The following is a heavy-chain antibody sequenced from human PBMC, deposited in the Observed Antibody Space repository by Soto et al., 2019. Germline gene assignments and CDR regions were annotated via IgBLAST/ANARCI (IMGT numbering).Heavy chain of an antibody. D-gene: IGHD6-19*01. CDR3: ARMAVAGQNDY. CDR2: IYYSGST. CDR1: GGSISSSSYY. V-gene: IGHV4-39*01. Sequence: SETLSLTCTVSGGSISSSSYYWGWIRQPPGKGLEWIGSIYYSGSTYYNPSLKSRVTISVDTSKNQFSLKLSSVTAADTAVYYCARMAVAGQNDYWGQGTLVTVSS. J-gene: IGHJ4*02.